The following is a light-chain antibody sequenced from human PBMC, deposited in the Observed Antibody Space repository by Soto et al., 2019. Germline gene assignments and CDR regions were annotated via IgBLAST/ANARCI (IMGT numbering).Light chain of an antibody. CDR2: RNN. Sequence: QSVLSQPSSVSGTPGQRVIISCSGGTSNVEKNHVYWYQQLPGTAPKFLIDRNNQRPSGVPDRFSASKSGTSASLAISGLRSEDEGHYHCASWDDRQSGLLVGSGTKLTVL. CDR3: ASWDDRQSGLL. J-gene: IGLJ2*01. V-gene: IGLV1-47*01. CDR1: TSNVEKNH.